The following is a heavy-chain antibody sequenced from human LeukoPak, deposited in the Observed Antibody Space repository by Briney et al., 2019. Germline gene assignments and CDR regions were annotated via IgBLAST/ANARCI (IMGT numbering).Heavy chain of an antibody. D-gene: IGHD2-21*02. J-gene: IGHJ5*02. Sequence: GGSLRLSCAASGFPFSNHAMSWVRQPPGKGLEWVSAISNGNTYYADSVRGRFTISRDDSKNMVYLQMNSLRVEDTARYYWLREAGYCASGCLKRNWFDPWGQGTLVTVSS. CDR2: ISNGNT. CDR3: LREAGYCASGCLKRNWFDP. V-gene: IGHV3-23*01. CDR1: GFPFSNHA.